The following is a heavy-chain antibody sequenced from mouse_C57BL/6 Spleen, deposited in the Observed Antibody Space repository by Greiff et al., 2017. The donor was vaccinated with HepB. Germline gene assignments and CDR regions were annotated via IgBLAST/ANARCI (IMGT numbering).Heavy chain of an antibody. CDR2: IDPSDSYT. D-gene: IGHD1-1*01. CDR1: GYTFTSYW. CDR3: ARWYYGSSYFDY. J-gene: IGHJ2*01. V-gene: IGHV1-69*01. Sequence: QVQLQQPGAELVMPGASVKLSCKASGYTFTSYWMHWVKQRPGQGLEWIGEIDPSDSYTNYNQKFKGKSTLTVDTSSSTAYMQLSSLTSEDSAVYYCARWYYGSSYFDYWGQGTTLTVSS.